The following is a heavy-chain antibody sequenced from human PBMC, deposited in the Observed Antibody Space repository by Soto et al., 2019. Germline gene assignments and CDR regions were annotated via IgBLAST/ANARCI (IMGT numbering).Heavy chain of an antibody. CDR3: ARVGTFPMATIRY. J-gene: IGHJ4*02. D-gene: IGHD5-12*01. V-gene: IGHV1-69*12. CDR1: GGTFSSYA. Sequence: QVQLVQSRAEVKKPGSSVKVSCKASGGTFSSYAISWVRQAPGQGLEWMGGIIPIFGTANYAQKFQGRVTITADESTSTAYMELGSLRSEDTAVDYCARVGTFPMATIRYWGQGTLVTVSS. CDR2: IIPIFGTA.